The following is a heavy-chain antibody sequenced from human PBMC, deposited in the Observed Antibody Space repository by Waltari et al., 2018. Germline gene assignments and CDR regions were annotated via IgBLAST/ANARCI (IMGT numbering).Heavy chain of an antibody. CDR2: IYYSGST. Sequence: QVQLQESGPGLVKPSETLSLTCTVSGGSISSPYWSWIRQPPGKGLEWIGYIYYSGSTNYNPSLKSRVTISVDTSKNQFSLKLSSVTAADTAVYYCASRGCSGGSCYYDYWGQGTLVTVSS. CDR1: GGSISSPY. J-gene: IGHJ4*02. D-gene: IGHD2-15*01. V-gene: IGHV4-59*11. CDR3: ASRGCSGGSCYYDY.